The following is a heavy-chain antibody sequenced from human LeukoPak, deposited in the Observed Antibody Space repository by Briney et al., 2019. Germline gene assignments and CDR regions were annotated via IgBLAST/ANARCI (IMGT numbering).Heavy chain of an antibody. Sequence: GGSLRLSCEASGFTFSSFAMTWVRQAPGKGLEWVSSITGSHGRTYNTDSVKGRFTISRDNSQNTLYLQMDSLRAEDTAVYYCTKDPNGDYVGAFDPWGQGTLVTVSS. J-gene: IGHJ5*02. D-gene: IGHD4-17*01. CDR3: TKDPNGDYVGAFDP. CDR2: ITGSHGRT. V-gene: IGHV3-23*01. CDR1: GFTFSSFA.